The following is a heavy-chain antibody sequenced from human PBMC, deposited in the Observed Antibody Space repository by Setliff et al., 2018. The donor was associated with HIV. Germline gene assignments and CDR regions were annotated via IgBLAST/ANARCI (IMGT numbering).Heavy chain of an antibody. CDR2: IWYDGSNK. V-gene: IGHV3-33*01. J-gene: IGHJ6*02. Sequence: QAPGKGLEWVAVIWYDGSNKYYADSXKGRFTISRDNSKNTLYLXMXXXRAXDTAVXXXARXGDYYYYYAMDFWGQGTTVTVSS. CDR3: ARXGDYYYYYAMDF.